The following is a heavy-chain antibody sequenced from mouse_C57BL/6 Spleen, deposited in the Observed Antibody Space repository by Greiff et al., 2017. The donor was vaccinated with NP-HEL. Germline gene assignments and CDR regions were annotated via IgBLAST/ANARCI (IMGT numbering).Heavy chain of an antibody. J-gene: IGHJ1*03. CDR3: ARYYGSSYGYFDV. Sequence: VQLQQSGPELVKPGDSVKISCKASGYSFTGYFMNWVMQSHGKSLEWIGRINPYNGDTFYNQKFKGKATLTVDKSSSTAHMALRSLTSEDSAVYYCARYYGSSYGYFDVWGTGTTVTVSS. D-gene: IGHD1-1*01. V-gene: IGHV1-20*01. CDR2: INPYNGDT. CDR1: GYSFTGYF.